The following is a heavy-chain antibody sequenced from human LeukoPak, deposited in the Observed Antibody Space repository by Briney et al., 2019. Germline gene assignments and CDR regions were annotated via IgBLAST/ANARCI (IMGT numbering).Heavy chain of an antibody. V-gene: IGHV3-21*01. CDR2: LSGNSDYI. J-gene: IGHJ4*02. CDR1: GFTISADS. D-gene: IGHD2-15*01. CDR3: ARRGAGDYCFDY. Sequence: GGSLRLSCATSGFTISADSIMWVRQAPGKGLEWVSSLSGNSDYIFYADSVKGRFTISRDNSRSSLYLQMNSLRGDDTAVYYCARRGAGDYCFDYWGQGILVTVSS.